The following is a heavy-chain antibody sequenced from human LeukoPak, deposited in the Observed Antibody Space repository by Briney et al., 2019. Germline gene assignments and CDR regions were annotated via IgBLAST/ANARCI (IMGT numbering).Heavy chain of an antibody. Sequence: GGSLRLSCAASGFTFSSYSMNWVRQAPGKGLEWVSYISSRSSTIYYADSVKGRFTISRDNAKNSLYPQMNSLRAEDTAVYYCARKLEAPSITIFGVVNTYFDYWGQGTLVTVSS. CDR3: ARKLEAPSITIFGVVNTYFDY. J-gene: IGHJ4*02. D-gene: IGHD3-3*01. CDR2: ISSRSSTI. CDR1: GFTFSSYS. V-gene: IGHV3-48*01.